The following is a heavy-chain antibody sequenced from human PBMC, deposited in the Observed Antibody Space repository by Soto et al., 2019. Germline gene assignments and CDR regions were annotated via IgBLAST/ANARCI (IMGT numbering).Heavy chain of an antibody. CDR3: ARYLDGSDV. V-gene: IGHV3-11*05. Sequence: QVQLVESGGGLVKPGGSLRLSCAASGLTFSDYYMSRIRQAPGKGLEWVSYLTPRGDYTKYADAVQGRFTIARDNAKNSLYLQMNSVRAEDTAVYSCARYLDGSDVCGQGTTVIVSS. CDR1: GLTFSDYY. J-gene: IGHJ6*02. CDR2: LTPRGDYT.